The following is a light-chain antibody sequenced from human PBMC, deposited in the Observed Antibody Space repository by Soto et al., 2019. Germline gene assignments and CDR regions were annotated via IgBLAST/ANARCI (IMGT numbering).Light chain of an antibody. CDR2: AAS. Sequence: GVRVTITCRASQSISSWLAWYQQKPGKAPKRLIYAASSLQSGVPSRFSGSGSGTEFTLTISSLQPEDFATYYCLQHNSYPWTFGQGTKVDI. CDR3: LQHNSYPWT. J-gene: IGKJ1*01. V-gene: IGKV1-5*01. CDR1: QSISSW.